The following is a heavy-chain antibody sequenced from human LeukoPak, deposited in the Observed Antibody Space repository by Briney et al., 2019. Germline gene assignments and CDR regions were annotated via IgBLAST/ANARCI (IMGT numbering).Heavy chain of an antibody. CDR2: IIPIFGTA. CDR1: GGTFSSYA. Sequence: SVKVSCKASGGTFSSYAISWVRQAPGQGLEWMGRIIPIFGTANYAQKFQGRVTITTDESTSTAYMERSSLRSEDTAVYYCAREPGYSSGWYYFDYWGQGTLVTVSS. J-gene: IGHJ4*02. V-gene: IGHV1-69*05. D-gene: IGHD6-19*01. CDR3: AREPGYSSGWYYFDY.